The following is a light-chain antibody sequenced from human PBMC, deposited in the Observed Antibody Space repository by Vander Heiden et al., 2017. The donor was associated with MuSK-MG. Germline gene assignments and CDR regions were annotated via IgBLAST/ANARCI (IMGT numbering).Light chain of an antibody. J-gene: IGKJ5*01. CDR3: QQYNKWPPIT. V-gene: IGKV3-15*01. CDR1: QSISDK. CDR2: GAC. Sequence: EIVMTQSPATLSVSPGERATLLCRASQSISDKLAWYQQKPGQAPRLLIYGACIRATGIPARFSGSGSGTEFTLSISSRQSEDFAVYYCQQYNKWPPITFGQGTRLEIK.